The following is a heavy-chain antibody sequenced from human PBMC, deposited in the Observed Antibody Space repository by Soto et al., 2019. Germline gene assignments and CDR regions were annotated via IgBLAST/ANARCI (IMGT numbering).Heavy chain of an antibody. CDR2: IYYSGST. V-gene: IGHV4-39*01. J-gene: IGHJ4*02. CDR3: AGARDYYGTVDY. CDR1: GGSISSSSYY. D-gene: IGHD3-10*01. Sequence: SETLSLTCTVSGGSISSSSYYWGWIRQPPGKGLEWIGSIYYSGSTYYNPSLKSRVTISVDTSKNRFSLKLSSVTAADTAVYYCAGARDYYGTVDYWGQGTLVTVSS.